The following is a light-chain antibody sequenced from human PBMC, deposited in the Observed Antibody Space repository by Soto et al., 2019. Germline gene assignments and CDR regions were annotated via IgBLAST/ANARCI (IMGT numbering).Light chain of an antibody. V-gene: IGLV1-40*01. CDR2: GNS. J-gene: IGLJ3*02. CDR3: QSYDSSLSGSV. Sequence: QSVLTQPTSVSGAPGQRVTISCTGSSSNIGAGNDVHWYQQLPETAPKLLIYGNSNRPSGVPDRFSGSKSGTSVSLAITGLQAEDEADYYCQSYDSSLSGSVFGGGTKLTVL. CDR1: SSNIGAGND.